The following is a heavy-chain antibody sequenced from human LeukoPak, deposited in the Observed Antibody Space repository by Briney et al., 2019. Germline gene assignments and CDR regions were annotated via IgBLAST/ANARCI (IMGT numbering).Heavy chain of an antibody. CDR3: ARGREYSSSWRRRFDP. V-gene: IGHV4-34*01. CDR2: INHSGST. D-gene: IGHD6-13*01. Sequence: SETLSLTCAVYGGSFSGYYWSWIRQPPGKGLEWIGEINHSGSTNYNPSLKSRVTISVDTSKNQFSLKLSSVTAADTAVYYCARGREYSSSWRRRFDPWGQGTLVTVSS. J-gene: IGHJ5*02. CDR1: GGSFSGYY.